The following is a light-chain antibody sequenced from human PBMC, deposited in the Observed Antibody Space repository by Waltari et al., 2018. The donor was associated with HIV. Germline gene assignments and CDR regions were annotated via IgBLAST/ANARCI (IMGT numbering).Light chain of an antibody. J-gene: IGKJ1*01. Sequence: EIVLTQSPATLSLSPGERATLSCRSSQSVSSRYLAWYQQKPGQAPRLVIYNVSKRATGIPDRFTGSGSGTDFTLTINSLEPEDFAVDFGQQYDVSRTFGQGTKVEVK. CDR1: QSVSSRY. CDR2: NVS. CDR3: QQYDVSRT. V-gene: IGKV3-20*01.